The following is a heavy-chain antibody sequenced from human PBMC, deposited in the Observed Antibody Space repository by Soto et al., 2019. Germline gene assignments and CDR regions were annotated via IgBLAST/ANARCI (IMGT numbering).Heavy chain of an antibody. CDR2: IWYDGSNK. Sequence: GGSLRLSCAASGFTFSSYGMHWVRQAPGKGLEWVAVIWYDGSNKYYADSVKGRFTISRDNSKNTLYLQMNSLRAEDTAVYYCARDRAVIAVAESSYFDYWGQGTLVTVSS. J-gene: IGHJ4*02. V-gene: IGHV3-33*01. CDR1: GFTFSSYG. D-gene: IGHD6-19*01. CDR3: ARDRAVIAVAESSYFDY.